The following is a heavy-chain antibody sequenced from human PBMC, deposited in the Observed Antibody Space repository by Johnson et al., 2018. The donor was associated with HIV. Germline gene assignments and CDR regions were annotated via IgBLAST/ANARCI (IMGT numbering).Heavy chain of an antibody. CDR1: GFTFSSYW. J-gene: IGHJ3*02. CDR3: AREAAVADAFDI. V-gene: IGHV3-74*01. D-gene: IGHD6-19*01. Sequence: VQLVESGGGLVQPGGSLRLSCAASGFTFSSYWMHWVRQAPGKGLVWVPRINSDGSSTSYADSVTGRFTISRDNAKNTLYLKMNSLRAEDTAVYYCAREAAVADAFDIWGQGTMVTVSS. CDR2: INSDGSST.